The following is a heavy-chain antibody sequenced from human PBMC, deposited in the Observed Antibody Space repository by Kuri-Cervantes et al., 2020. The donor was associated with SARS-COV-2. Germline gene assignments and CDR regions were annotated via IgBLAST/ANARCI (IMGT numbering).Heavy chain of an antibody. CDR3: ARDLDGYYYARSGYYFGRAPPKHWHFDL. CDR1: GFTFSTYS. D-gene: IGHD3-22*01. CDR2: ISSSSDYT. V-gene: IGHV3-21*05. Sequence: GGSLRLSCAASGFTFSTYSMNWVRQAPGKGLEWVSYISSSSDYTNYADSVKGRFTISRDNAKNSLYLQMNSLRAEDTAVYYCARDLDGYYYARSGYYFGRAPPKHWHFDLWGRGTLVTVSS. J-gene: IGHJ2*01.